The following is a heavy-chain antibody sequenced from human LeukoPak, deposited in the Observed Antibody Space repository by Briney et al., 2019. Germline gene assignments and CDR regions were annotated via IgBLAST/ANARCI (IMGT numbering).Heavy chain of an antibody. Sequence: ASVKVSCKASGYTFNTYGITWVRQAPGQGLEWMGWISGYNGNTIYAQKLQGRVTMTTDTSTRTANMELTSLRSDDTAVYYCARGGGGYNWFDPWGQGTLVTVSS. CDR1: GYTFNTYG. CDR2: ISGYNGNT. CDR3: ARGGGGYNWFDP. D-gene: IGHD3-16*01. J-gene: IGHJ5*02. V-gene: IGHV1-18*01.